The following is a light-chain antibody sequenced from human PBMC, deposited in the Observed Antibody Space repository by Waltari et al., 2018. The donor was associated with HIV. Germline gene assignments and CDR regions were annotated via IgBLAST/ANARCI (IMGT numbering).Light chain of an antibody. CDR1: QRVSSSY. V-gene: IGKV3-20*01. J-gene: IGKJ1*01. Sequence: EIVLTQSPGTLSLSPGERATLSCRASQRVSSSYLAWYQQKPGQAPRLLIHGASSRATGIPDRFSGSGSGTDFTLTISRLEPEDFAVYYCQQYGSSPWTFGQGTKVEIK. CDR2: GAS. CDR3: QQYGSSPWT.